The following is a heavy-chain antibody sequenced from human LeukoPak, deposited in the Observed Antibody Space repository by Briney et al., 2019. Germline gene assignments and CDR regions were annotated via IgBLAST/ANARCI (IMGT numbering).Heavy chain of an antibody. V-gene: IGHV3-23*01. CDR1: GFTFSGYA. CDR3: AKDLIWPTGIDY. D-gene: IGHD3-10*01. CDR2: ISGSGSNT. J-gene: IGHJ4*02. Sequence: GGSLRLSCAASGFTFSGYAMSWVRQAPGKGLEWVSVISGSGSNTYFADSVKGRFTISRDNSKNTLYLQMNSLRAEDTAVYYCAKDLIWPTGIDYWGQGILVTVSS.